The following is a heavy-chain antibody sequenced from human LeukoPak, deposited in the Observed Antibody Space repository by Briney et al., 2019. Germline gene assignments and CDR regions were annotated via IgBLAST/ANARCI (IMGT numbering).Heavy chain of an antibody. J-gene: IGHJ5*02. CDR1: GFSLSTYT. D-gene: IGHD3-10*01. CDR3: ARPSIGFGEFDP. Sequence: GGSLRLSCPASGFSLSTYTMSWVRQAPGKGLEWVSAISGRTYYADSVKGRFTISRDNSKNTLYLQMNSLRAEDTAVYYCARPSIGFGEFDPWGQGTLVTVSS. V-gene: IGHV3-23*01. CDR2: ISGRT.